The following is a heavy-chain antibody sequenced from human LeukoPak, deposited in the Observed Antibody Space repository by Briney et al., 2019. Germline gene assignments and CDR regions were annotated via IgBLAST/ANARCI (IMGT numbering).Heavy chain of an antibody. D-gene: IGHD2-15*01. CDR2: ISSSGSTI. CDR1: GFTFSSYE. CDR3: ASSGYCSGGSCYYAFDI. V-gene: IGHV3-48*03. Sequence: PGGSLRLSCAASGFTFSSYEMNWVRQAPGKGLEWVSYISSSGSTIYYADSVKGRFTISRDNAKNSLYLQMNSLRAEDTAVYYCASSGYCSGGSCYYAFDIWGQGTMVTVSS. J-gene: IGHJ3*02.